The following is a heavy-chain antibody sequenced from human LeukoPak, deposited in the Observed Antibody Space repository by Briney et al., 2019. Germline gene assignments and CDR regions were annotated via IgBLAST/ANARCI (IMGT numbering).Heavy chain of an antibody. CDR2: INHSGST. CDR3: ARGVKIFGVVIHEGNWVDP. Sequence: SETLSLTCAVYGGSFSGYYWSWIRQPPGKGLEWIGEINHSGSTNYNPSLKSRVTISVDTSKNQFSLKLSSVTAADTALYYCARGVKIFGVVIHEGNWVDPWGQGTLVTVSS. CDR1: GGSFSGYY. D-gene: IGHD3-3*01. J-gene: IGHJ5*02. V-gene: IGHV4-34*01.